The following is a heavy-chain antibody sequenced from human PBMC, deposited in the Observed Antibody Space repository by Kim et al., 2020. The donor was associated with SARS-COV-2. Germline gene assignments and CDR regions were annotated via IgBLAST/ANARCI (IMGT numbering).Heavy chain of an antibody. CDR3: AKDIFPHYYGSGSYEYYYYGMDV. CDR2: ISWNSGSI. Sequence: SLRLSCAASGFTFDDYAMHWVRQAPGKGLEWVSGISWNSGSIGYADSVKGRFTISRDNAKNSLYLQMNSLRAEDTALYYCAKDIFPHYYGSGSYEYYYYGMDVWGQGTTVTVSS. V-gene: IGHV3-9*01. J-gene: IGHJ6*02. D-gene: IGHD3-10*01. CDR1: GFTFDDYA.